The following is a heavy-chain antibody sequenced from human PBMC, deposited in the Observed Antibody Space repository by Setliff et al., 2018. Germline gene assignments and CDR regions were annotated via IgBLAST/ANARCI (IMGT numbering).Heavy chain of an antibody. CDR1: GFTVSSNS. J-gene: IGHJ6*03. CDR2: IHRGVS. D-gene: IGHD2-15*01. CDR3: AKEAANYYYYMDV. Sequence: GGSLRLSCAASGFTVSSNSISWVRQAPGKGPEWVSVIHRGVSHYADSVTGRFTISRDNSKNTLYLQMNSLRAEDTAVYYCAKEAANYYYYMDVWGKGTMVTVSS. V-gene: IGHV3-66*01.